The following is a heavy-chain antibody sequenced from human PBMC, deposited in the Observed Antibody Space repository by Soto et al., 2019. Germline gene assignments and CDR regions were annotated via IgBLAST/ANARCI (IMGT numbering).Heavy chain of an antibody. J-gene: IGHJ4*02. D-gene: IGHD7-27*01. V-gene: IGHV3-11*01. CDR2: ISTSGSTI. Sequence: QVQLVESGGGLVEPGGSLRLSCAASGFTFSDYYMSWIRQAPGKGLEWVSFISTSGSTISYADSVKGRFTISRDNAKNSLSLQMNSLRAEDTAAYYCAREGGTGEFDSWGQGTLVTVSS. CDR1: GFTFSDYY. CDR3: AREGGTGEFDS.